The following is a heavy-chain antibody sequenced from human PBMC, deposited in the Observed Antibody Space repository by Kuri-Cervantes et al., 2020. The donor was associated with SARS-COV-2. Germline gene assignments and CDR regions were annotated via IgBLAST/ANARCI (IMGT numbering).Heavy chain of an antibody. CDR1: GFTFSSYS. D-gene: IGHD2-2*02. CDR3: ARGVVPAAIRYYYYYYYMDV. CDR2: INWNGGST. J-gene: IGHJ6*03. Sequence: GESLKISCAASGFTFSSYSMNWVRQAPGKGLEWVSGINWNGGSTGYADSVKGRFTISRDNAKNSLYLQMNSLRAEDTAVYYCARGVVPAAIRYYYYYYYMDVWGKGTTVTVSS. V-gene: IGHV3-20*04.